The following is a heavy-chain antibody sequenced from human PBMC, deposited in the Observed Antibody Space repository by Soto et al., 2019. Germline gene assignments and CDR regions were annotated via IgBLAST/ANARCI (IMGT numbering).Heavy chain of an antibody. CDR3: ARDPSRSSSLGWFDP. CDR2: IYSGESK. V-gene: IGHV3-53*01. D-gene: IGHD6-6*01. CDR1: GFTVSSNY. J-gene: IGHJ5*02. Sequence: GGSLRLSCAASGFTVSSNYLSWVRQAPGKVLDLVSVIYSGESKLYADSVKGRFTISRDNFKNTLYLQMNSLRAEDTAVYYCARDPSRSSSLGWFDPWGQRALVNVSS.